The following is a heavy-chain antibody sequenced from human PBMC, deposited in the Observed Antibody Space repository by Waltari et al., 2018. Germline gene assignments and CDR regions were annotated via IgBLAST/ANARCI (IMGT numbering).Heavy chain of an antibody. Sequence: QVQLVQSGAEVKKPGASVKVSCKASGYTFTGSYMHWVRQAPGKGLEWMGRINLNSGGTNDEQKFKGRVTMTRDTSISTAYMELSRLRSDDTAVYYCARPSSGFDYWGQGTLVTVSS. CDR3: ARPSSGFDY. J-gene: IGHJ4*02. CDR1: GYTFTGSY. D-gene: IGHD6-6*01. V-gene: IGHV1-2*06. CDR2: INLNSGGT.